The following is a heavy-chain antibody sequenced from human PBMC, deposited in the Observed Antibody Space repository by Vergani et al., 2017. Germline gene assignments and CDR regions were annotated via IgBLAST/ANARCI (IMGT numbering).Heavy chain of an antibody. V-gene: IGHV4-61*02. Sequence: QVQLQESGPGLVKPSQTLSLTCTVSGGSISSGSYYWSWIRQPAGKGLEWIGCIYTSGSTNYNPSLKSRVTMSVDTSKNQFSLKLSSVTAADTAVYYCASGFYDSSGYYSDRWGQGTLVTVSS. CDR3: ASGFYDSSGYYSDR. CDR1: GGSISSGSYY. CDR2: IYTSGST. D-gene: IGHD3-22*01. J-gene: IGHJ4*02.